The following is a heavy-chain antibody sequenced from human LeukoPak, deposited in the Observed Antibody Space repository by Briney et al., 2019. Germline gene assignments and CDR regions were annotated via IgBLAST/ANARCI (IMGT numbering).Heavy chain of an antibody. J-gene: IGHJ4*02. V-gene: IGHV1-69*13. CDR2: IIPIFGTA. Sequence: ASVKVSCKASGGTFSSYAISWVRQAPGQGLEWMGGIIPIFGTANYAQKFQGRVTITADESTSTAYMELSSLRSEDTAVYYCATLVAARPGDYWGQGTLVTVSS. CDR3: ATLVAARPGDY. D-gene: IGHD6-6*01. CDR1: GGTFSSYA.